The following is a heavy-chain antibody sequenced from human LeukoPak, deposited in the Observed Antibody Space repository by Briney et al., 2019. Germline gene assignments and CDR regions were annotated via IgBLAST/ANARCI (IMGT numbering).Heavy chain of an antibody. CDR1: GGSISSGDYY. V-gene: IGHV4-30-4*08. CDR3: ARGPRYYAFDI. CDR2: IYYSGST. J-gene: IGHJ3*02. Sequence: SQTLSLTCTVSGGSISSGDYYWSWIRQPPGKGLEWIGYIYYSGSTYYNPSLKSRVAISVDTSKNQFSLKLSSVTAADTAVYYCARGPRYYAFDIWGQGTMVTVSS. D-gene: IGHD1-14*01.